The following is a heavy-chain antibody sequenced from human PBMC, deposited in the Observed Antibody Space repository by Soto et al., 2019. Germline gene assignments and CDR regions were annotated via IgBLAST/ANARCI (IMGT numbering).Heavy chain of an antibody. J-gene: IGHJ3*02. CDR3: ARDYEGYSSGWAAFDI. Sequence: AVKVSCKATGCTFSSYAISWVRQAPGQGLEWMGGIIPIFGTANYAQKFQGRVTITADESTSTAYMELSSLRSEDTAVYYCARDYEGYSSGWAAFDIWGQGTMVTVSS. CDR2: IIPIFGTA. CDR1: GCTFSSYA. D-gene: IGHD6-19*01. V-gene: IGHV1-69*13.